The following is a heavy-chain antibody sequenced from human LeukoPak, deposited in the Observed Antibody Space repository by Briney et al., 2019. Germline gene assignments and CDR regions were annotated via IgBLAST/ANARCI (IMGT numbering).Heavy chain of an antibody. Sequence: ASVKVSCKASGYTFTSYAMHWVRQAPGQRLEWMGWINAGNGNTKYSQKFQGRVTITRDTSASTAYMELSGLRSEDTAVYYCARTIEVTTCAFDIWGQGTMVTVSS. CDR2: INAGNGNT. V-gene: IGHV1-3*01. CDR1: GYTFTSYA. J-gene: IGHJ3*02. CDR3: ARTIEVTTCAFDI. D-gene: IGHD4-17*01.